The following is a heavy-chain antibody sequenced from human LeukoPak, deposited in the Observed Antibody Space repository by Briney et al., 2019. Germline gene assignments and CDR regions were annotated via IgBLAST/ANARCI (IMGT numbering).Heavy chain of an antibody. V-gene: IGHV4-59*12. CDR3: ARGGSYNWFDP. D-gene: IGHD1-26*01. J-gene: IGHJ5*02. CDR1: GGSISSYY. Sequence: PSETLSLTCTVSGGSISSYYWSWIRQPPGKGLEWIGYIYYSGSTNYNPSLKSRVTISVDRSKNQFSLKLSSVTAAGTAVYYCARGGSYNWFDPWGQGTLVTVSS. CDR2: IYYSGST.